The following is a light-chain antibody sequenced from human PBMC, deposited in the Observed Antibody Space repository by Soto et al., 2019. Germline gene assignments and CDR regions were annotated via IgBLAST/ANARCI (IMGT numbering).Light chain of an antibody. CDR1: QTVSSTY. V-gene: IGKV3-20*01. CDR2: SAS. CDR3: QQYGSSLYT. Sequence: EIVLTQSPDTLSLSPGDRATLSCRASQTVSSTYLARYQQKPGQAPRLLIYSASTRGSGIPDRFSGSGSGTDFTLTISRLEPEDFAVYYCQQYGSSLYTFGQGTKLEIK. J-gene: IGKJ2*01.